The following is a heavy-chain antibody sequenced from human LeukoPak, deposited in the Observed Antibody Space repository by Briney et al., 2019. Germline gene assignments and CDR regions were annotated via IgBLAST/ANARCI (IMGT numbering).Heavy chain of an antibody. CDR3: AREDWLRLGNWFDP. J-gene: IGHJ5*02. Sequence: PGGSLKLSCAASGFTFSSYWMHWVRQAPGKGLVWVSRINSDGSSTSYADSVKGRFTISRDNAKNTLYLQMNSLRAEDTAVYYCAREDWLRLGNWFDPWGQGTLVTVSS. CDR1: GFTFSSYW. V-gene: IGHV3-74*01. D-gene: IGHD5-12*01. CDR2: INSDGSST.